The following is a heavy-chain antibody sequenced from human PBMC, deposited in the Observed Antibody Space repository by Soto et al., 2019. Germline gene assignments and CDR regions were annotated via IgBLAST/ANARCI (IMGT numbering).Heavy chain of an antibody. D-gene: IGHD2-8*02. Sequence: EVQVLESGGGLLQPGGSLRLSCVASGFTFNAHAMTWVRQGPGMGLEWTSSISGNGKTTYYAGSVKGRFTVSRDNSKNTLSLQMNSLRVEDTATYYCLKDWTGNKCPCLDVWGQGTTVTVSS. CDR2: ISGNGKTT. J-gene: IGHJ6*02. CDR1: GFTFNAHA. CDR3: LKDWTGNKCPCLDV. V-gene: IGHV3-23*01.